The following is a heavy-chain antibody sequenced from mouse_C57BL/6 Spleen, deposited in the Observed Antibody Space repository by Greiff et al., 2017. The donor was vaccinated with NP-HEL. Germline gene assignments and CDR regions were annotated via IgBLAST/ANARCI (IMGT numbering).Heavy chain of an antibody. V-gene: IGHV1-80*01. D-gene: IGHD2-2*01. J-gene: IGHJ4*01. CDR3: ARYTGSTMVTTHYYAMDY. CDR1: GYAFSSYW. CDR2: IYPGDGDT. Sequence: VQLQQSGAELVKPGASVKISCKASGYAFSSYWMNWVKQRPGKGLEWIGQIYPGDGDTNYNGKFKGKATLTADKSSSTAYMQRSSLTSEESAVYFCARYTGSTMVTTHYYAMDYWGQGTSVTVSS.